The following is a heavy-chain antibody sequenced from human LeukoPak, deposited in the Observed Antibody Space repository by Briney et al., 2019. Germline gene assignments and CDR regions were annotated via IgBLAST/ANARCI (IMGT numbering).Heavy chain of an antibody. D-gene: IGHD1-1*01. CDR2: ISSTGGSI. CDR3: ARNSYGTGDY. Sequence: GESLKISCAASGFTFSSYGMHWVRQAPGKGLEWVSSISSTGGSIFYADSVKGRFTISRDNANNSLYLQMNSLRAEDTAVFYCARNSYGTGDYWGQGTLVTVSS. CDR1: GFTFSSYG. J-gene: IGHJ4*02. V-gene: IGHV3-21*01.